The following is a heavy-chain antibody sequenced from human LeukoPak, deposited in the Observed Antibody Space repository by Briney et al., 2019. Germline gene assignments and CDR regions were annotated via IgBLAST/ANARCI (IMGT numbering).Heavy chain of an antibody. CDR1: GFTFSTYS. CDR2: ISGDGGST. J-gene: IGHJ4*02. D-gene: IGHD6-19*01. V-gene: IGHV3-43*02. CDR3: ARESESSGWYDY. Sequence: GGSLRLSCAVSGFTFSTYSMNWVRQAPGKGLEWVSLISGDGGSTFYADSVKGRFTISRDNSKNSLYLQMNSLRSDDTALYYCARESESSGWYDYWGQGTLVTVSS.